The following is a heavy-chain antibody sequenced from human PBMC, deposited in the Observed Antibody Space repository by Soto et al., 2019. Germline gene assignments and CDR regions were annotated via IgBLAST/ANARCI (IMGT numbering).Heavy chain of an antibody. Sequence: QVQLQESGPGLVKPSQTLSLTCTVSGGSISSGGYYWSWIRQHPGKGLEWIGYIYYSGRTYYNPSLKGRVTISVDTSKNQFSLKLSSVTAADTAVYYCARGQDIVVVPAAMGSYGAFDIWGQGTMVTVSS. D-gene: IGHD2-2*01. CDR3: ARGQDIVVVPAAMGSYGAFDI. CDR2: IYYSGRT. V-gene: IGHV4-31*03. J-gene: IGHJ3*02. CDR1: GGSISSGGYY.